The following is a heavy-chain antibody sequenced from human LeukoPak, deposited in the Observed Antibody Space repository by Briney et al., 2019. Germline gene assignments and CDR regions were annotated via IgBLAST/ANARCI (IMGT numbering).Heavy chain of an antibody. CDR1: GGSISSYY. CDR2: IYYSGST. D-gene: IGHD3/OR15-3a*01. V-gene: IGHV4-59*08. CDR3: ARQTGSGLFILP. J-gene: IGHJ4*02. Sequence: SETLSLTCTVSGGSISSYYWSWIRQPPGKGLEWIGYIYYSGSTNYNPSLKSRVTISVDTSKNRFSLKLTSVTAADTAVYYCARQTGSGLFILPGGQGTLVTVSS.